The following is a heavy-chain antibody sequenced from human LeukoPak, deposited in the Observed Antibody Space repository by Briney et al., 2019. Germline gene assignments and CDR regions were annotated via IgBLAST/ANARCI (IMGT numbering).Heavy chain of an antibody. CDR2: ISTSGSIV. CDR1: GFTFSDYN. V-gene: IGHV3-11*04. Sequence: GGSLRLSCAASGFTFSDYNMNWIRQAPGKGLEWVSYISTSGSIVNYRDSVKGRFTISRDNAKNSLYLQMNSLRAEDTAVYCCSRDSCSGGSCYPDYWGQGTLVTVSS. CDR3: SRDSCSGGSCYPDY. D-gene: IGHD2-15*01. J-gene: IGHJ4*02.